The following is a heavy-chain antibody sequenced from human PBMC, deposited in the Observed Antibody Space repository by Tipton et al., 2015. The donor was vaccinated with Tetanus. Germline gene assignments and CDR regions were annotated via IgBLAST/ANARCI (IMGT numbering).Heavy chain of an antibody. CDR2: IYHSGTA. Sequence: QLVQSGGEVKKPGESLKISCKGSGYIFNNYWIGWVRQKPGTGLEWMGIIYHSGTAHYNSSLKSRVAMSVDTSKNQFSLKLTSMPPADAAVYYCARAVPLQWSSRYFDLWGRGTLVTVSS. J-gene: IGHJ2*01. V-gene: IGHV5-51*01. CDR1: GYIFNNYW. CDR3: ARAVPLQWSSRYFDL. D-gene: IGHD2-15*01.